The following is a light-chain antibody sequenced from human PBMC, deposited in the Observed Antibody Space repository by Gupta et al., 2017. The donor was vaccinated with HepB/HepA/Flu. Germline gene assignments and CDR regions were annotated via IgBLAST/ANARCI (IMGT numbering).Light chain of an antibody. V-gene: IGLV2-14*03. Sequence: QSALTQPASVSGSPGQSITISCTGTSSDVGGYNSVSWYQQHPGKAPKLIIYDVSNRPSGVSNRFSGSKSGNTASLTISGLQAEDEANYYCSSYTITSTLLFGGGTKLTVL. CDR2: DVS. CDR1: SSDVGGYNS. CDR3: SSYTITSTLL. J-gene: IGLJ2*01.